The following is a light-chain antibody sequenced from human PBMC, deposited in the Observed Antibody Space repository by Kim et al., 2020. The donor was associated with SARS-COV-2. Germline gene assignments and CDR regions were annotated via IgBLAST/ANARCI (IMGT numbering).Light chain of an antibody. V-gene: IGLV1-51*01. J-gene: IGLJ3*02. Sequence: QSVLTQPPSMSAAAGPKVTISCSGSTSNIGNNYVSWYQHLPGTAPKLLIYDNSKRPSGIPARFSGSKSGTSATLGITGLQPGDEADYYCGTWDGGLSAAWVFGGGTKLTVL. CDR1: TSNIGNNY. CDR3: GTWDGGLSAAWV. CDR2: DNS.